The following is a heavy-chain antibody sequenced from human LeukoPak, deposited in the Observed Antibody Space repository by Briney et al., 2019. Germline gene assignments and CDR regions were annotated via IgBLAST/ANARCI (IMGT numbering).Heavy chain of an antibody. V-gene: IGHV1-69*13. CDR3: ASRPMTTDAFDI. CDR2: IIPIFGTA. D-gene: IGHD3-22*01. Sequence: SVKVSCKASGGTFSSYAISWVRQAPGQGLEWMGGIIPIFGTANYAQKFQGGVTITADESTSTAYMELSSLRSEDTAVYYCASRPMTTDAFDIWGQGTMVTVSS. CDR1: GGTFSSYA. J-gene: IGHJ3*02.